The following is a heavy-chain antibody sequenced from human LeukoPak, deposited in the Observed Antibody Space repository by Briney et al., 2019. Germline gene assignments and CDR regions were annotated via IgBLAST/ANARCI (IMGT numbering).Heavy chain of an antibody. J-gene: IGHJ6*02. V-gene: IGHV3-7*01. D-gene: IGHD3-9*01. CDR1: GFTFSSSW. CDR3: ARDQELRYFDWLRANYYYYYGMDV. Sequence: LAGGSLRLSCAASGFTFSSSWMAWVRQAPGKGLQWVANLNPDGSAKNYVDSVRGRFSISRDNAQNSLYLQMNSLRAEDTAVYYCARDQELRYFDWLRANYYYYYGMDVWGQGTTVTVSS. CDR2: LNPDGSAK.